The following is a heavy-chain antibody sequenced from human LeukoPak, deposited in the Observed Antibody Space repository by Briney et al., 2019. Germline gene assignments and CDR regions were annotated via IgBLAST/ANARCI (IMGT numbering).Heavy chain of an antibody. Sequence: GGSLRLSCAASGFTVSSNYMSWVRQAPGKGLEWVSVIYSGGSTYYADSVKGRFTISRDNSKNTLYLQMNSLRAEDTAVYYCANLDNWNGFDYWGQGTLVTVSS. J-gene: IGHJ4*02. CDR2: IYSGGST. V-gene: IGHV3-53*01. D-gene: IGHD1-20*01. CDR1: GFTVSSNY. CDR3: ANLDNWNGFDY.